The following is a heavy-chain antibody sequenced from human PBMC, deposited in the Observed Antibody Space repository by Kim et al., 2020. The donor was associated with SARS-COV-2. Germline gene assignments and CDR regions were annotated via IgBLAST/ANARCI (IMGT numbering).Heavy chain of an antibody. CDR1: GGSISSSSYY. Sequence: SETLSLTCTVSGGSISSSSYYWGWIRQPPGKGLEWIGSIYYSGSTYYNPSLKSRVTISVDTSKNQFSLKLSSVTAADTAVYYCARMGSSGYPAFFFDYWGQGTLVTVSS. V-gene: IGHV4-39*07. J-gene: IGHJ4*02. CDR3: ARMGSSGYPAFFFDY. D-gene: IGHD3-22*01. CDR2: IYYSGST.